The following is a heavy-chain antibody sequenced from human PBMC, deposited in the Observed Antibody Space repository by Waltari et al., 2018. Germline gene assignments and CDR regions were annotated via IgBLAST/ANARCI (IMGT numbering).Heavy chain of an antibody. CDR2: MDGDGSNT. J-gene: IGHJ6*02. CDR3: ARNKGYYDNSGYYFYDFGMDV. CDR1: GFNIETSG. V-gene: IGHV3-74*01. D-gene: IGHD3-22*01. Sequence: EVQLVEAGGGLVQPGGSLNLSCEASGFNIETSGVHWVRQATGKVLWGGSRMDGDGSNTNFADSVDGRFTMSRDNAKNTVYLQMNALRGEDTAVYYCARNKGYYDNSGYYFYDFGMDVWGQGTTVTVS.